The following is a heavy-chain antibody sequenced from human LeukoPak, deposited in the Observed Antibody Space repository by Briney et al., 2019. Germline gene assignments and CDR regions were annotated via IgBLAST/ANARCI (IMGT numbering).Heavy chain of an antibody. V-gene: IGHV4-59*01. CDR2: IYYSGST. CDR1: GGSISSYY. Sequence: SETLSLTCTVSGGSISSYYWSWIRQPPGKGLEWIGYIYYSGSTNYNPSLKSRVTISVDTSKNQFSLNLSSVTAADTAVYYCARLIDYYYGMDVWGQGATVTVSS. CDR3: ARLIDYYYGMDV. J-gene: IGHJ6*02.